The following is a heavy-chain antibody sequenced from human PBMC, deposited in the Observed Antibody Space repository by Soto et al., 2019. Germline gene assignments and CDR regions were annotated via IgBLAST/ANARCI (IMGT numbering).Heavy chain of an antibody. CDR3: ASVTFGGVVLAH. D-gene: IGHD3-16*01. J-gene: IGHJ4*02. CDR1: AASFSKYY. Sequence: SETLSLTCTVSAASFSKYYWTWIRQPPGKGLEWIGYVYFNGNTNYNPSLKRRVSISIDTSKNQISLTLNSVTAADTAVYYCASVTFGGVVLAHWGQGTLVTVSP. CDR2: VYFNGNT. V-gene: IGHV4-59*01.